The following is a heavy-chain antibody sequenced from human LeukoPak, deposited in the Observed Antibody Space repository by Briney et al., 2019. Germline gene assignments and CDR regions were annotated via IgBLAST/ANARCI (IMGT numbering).Heavy chain of an antibody. J-gene: IGHJ4*02. Sequence: PSETLSLTCTVSGGSLRSNDYYWGFIRQPPGKGLEWTGSISYSGATYHNPSLKSRVTSSVDTSKNQFSLRLTSVTAADTAVYYCARSLQWLLRYFDSWGQGTLVTVSS. CDR3: ARSLQWLLRYFDS. CDR2: ISYSGAT. D-gene: IGHD6-19*01. CDR1: GGSLRSNDYY. V-gene: IGHV4-39*07.